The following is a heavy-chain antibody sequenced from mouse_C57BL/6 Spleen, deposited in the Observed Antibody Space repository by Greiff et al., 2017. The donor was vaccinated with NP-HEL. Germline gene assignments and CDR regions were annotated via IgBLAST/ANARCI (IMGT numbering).Heavy chain of an antibody. CDR3: ALTGTNYFDY. CDR2: IHPNSGST. D-gene: IGHD4-1*01. V-gene: IGHV1-64*01. CDR1: GYTFTSYW. J-gene: IGHJ2*01. Sequence: QVQLKQPGAELVKPGASVKLSCKASGYTFTSYWMHWVKQRPGQGLEWIGMIHPNSGSTNYNEKFKSKATLTVDKSSSTAYMQLSSLTSEDSAVYYCALTGTNYFDYWGQGTTLTVSS.